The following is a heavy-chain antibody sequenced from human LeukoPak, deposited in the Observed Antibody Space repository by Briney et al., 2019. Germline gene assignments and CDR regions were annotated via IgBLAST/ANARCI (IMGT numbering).Heavy chain of an antibody. CDR2: ISAYNGNT. CDR3: ARDRPPYDFWSGYYGMNYYYGMDV. D-gene: IGHD3-3*01. J-gene: IGHJ6*02. V-gene: IGHV1-18*01. CDR1: GYTFTSYG. Sequence: GASVKVSCKASGYTFTSYGISWVRQAPGQGLEWMGWISAYNGNTNYAQKLQGRVTMTTDTSTSIAYMELRSLRSDDTAVYYCARDRPPYDFWSGYYGMNYYYGMDVWGQGTTVTVSS.